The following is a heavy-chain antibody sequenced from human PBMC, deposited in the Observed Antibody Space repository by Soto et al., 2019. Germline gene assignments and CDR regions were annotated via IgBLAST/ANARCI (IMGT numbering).Heavy chain of an antibody. J-gene: IGHJ4*02. D-gene: IGHD3-10*01. Sequence: GGSVRRSCIGPGFTLSSNGVRRVRQAPGKAPEWVSAISGSGGTTYYADSLQGRFAASRDNSNNTLYLQMNSLRAEDTAVYYCAKQRAGFGSGSDTYYFDYWGQGTLPTVSS. CDR2: ISGSGGTT. CDR3: AKQRAGFGSGSDTYYFDY. CDR1: GFTLSSNG. V-gene: IGHV3-23*01.